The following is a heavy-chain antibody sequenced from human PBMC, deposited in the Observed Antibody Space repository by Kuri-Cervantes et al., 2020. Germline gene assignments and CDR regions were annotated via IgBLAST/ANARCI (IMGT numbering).Heavy chain of an antibody. Sequence: GGSLRLSCAASGFTFSSYAMSWVRQAPGKGLEWVSAISGSGGSTYYADSVKGRFTISRDNSKNTLYLQMTGLRAEDTAVYYCARTQSRWQTNYFDNWGQGILVTVSS. CDR1: GFTFSSYA. V-gene: IGHV3-23*01. CDR2: ISGSGGST. D-gene: IGHD4-23*01. CDR3: ARTQSRWQTNYFDN. J-gene: IGHJ4*02.